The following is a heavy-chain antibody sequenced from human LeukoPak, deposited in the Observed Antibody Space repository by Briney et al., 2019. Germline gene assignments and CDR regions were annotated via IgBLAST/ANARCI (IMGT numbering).Heavy chain of an antibody. CDR3: ARGITMVRGVASWFDP. CDR2: MIPIFGTA. J-gene: IGHJ5*02. CDR1: GGTFSSYA. Sequence: ASVKVSCKASGGTFSSYAISWVRQAPGQGLEWMGGMIPIFGTANYAQKFQGRVTITADESTSTAYMELSSLRSEDTAVYYCARGITMVRGVASWFDPWGQGTLVTVSS. D-gene: IGHD3-10*01. V-gene: IGHV1-69*13.